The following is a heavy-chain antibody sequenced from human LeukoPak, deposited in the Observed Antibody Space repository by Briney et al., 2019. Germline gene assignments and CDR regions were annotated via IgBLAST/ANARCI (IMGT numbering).Heavy chain of an antibody. CDR3: ASLYQDTAFDY. CDR1: GFTFSSYS. D-gene: IGHD5-18*01. CDR2: ISSSSSYI. V-gene: IGHV3-21*01. Sequence: GGSLRLSCAASGFTFSSYSMNWVRQAPGKGLEWVSSISSSSSYIYYADSVKGRFTISRDNAKNPLYLQMNSLRAEDTAVYYCASLYQDTAFDYWGRGTLVTVSS. J-gene: IGHJ4*02.